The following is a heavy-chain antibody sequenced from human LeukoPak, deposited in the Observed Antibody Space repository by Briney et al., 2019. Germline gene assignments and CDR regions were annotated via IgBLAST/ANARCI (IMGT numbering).Heavy chain of an antibody. Sequence: PSETLSLTCTVSGGSISSSSYYWGWIRQPPGKGLEWIGSIYYSGSTYYNPSLKSRVTISVDTSKNQFSLKLSSVTAADTAVYYCARLRQDTAMVTPIGLFDYWGQGTLVTVSS. V-gene: IGHV4-39*01. J-gene: IGHJ4*02. CDR1: GGSISSSSYY. CDR3: ARLRQDTAMVTPIGLFDY. D-gene: IGHD5-18*01. CDR2: IYYSGST.